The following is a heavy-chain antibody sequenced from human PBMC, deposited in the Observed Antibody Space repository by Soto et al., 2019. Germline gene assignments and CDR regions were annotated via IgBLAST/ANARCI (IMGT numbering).Heavy chain of an antibody. J-gene: IGHJ6*03. Sequence: GGSLRLSCAASGFTFSSYGMHWVRQAPGKGLEWVGVIWYDGSNKYYADSVKGRFTISRDNSKNTLYLQMNSLRAEDTAVYYCARDAVLWFGELSTEDYYYYMDVWGKGTTVTVS. CDR2: IWYDGSNK. D-gene: IGHD3-10*01. V-gene: IGHV3-33*01. CDR1: GFTFSSYG. CDR3: ARDAVLWFGELSTEDYYYYMDV.